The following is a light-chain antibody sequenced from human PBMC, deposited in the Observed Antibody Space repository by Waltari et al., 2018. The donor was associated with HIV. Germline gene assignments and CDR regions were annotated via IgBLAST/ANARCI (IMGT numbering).Light chain of an antibody. J-gene: IGLJ3*02. CDR1: SSNIGRNS. V-gene: IGLV1-47*01. CDR3: AAWDASLSAWV. CDR2: MNN. Sequence: QSVLTQPPSASGTPGQRVTISCSRSSSNIGRNSVYWYQQLPGTAPKLLIYMNNQRPSGVPDRFSGSKSGTSASLAISGLRSEDEADYYCAAWDASLSAWVFGGGTKLTVL.